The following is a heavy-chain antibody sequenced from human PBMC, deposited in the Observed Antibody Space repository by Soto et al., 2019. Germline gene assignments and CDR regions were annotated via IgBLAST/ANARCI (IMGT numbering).Heavy chain of an antibody. V-gene: IGHV4-31*03. CDR2: IYYSGST. CDR3: AREEAVWLDGPVGS. J-gene: IGHJ5*02. D-gene: IGHD6-19*01. Sequence: QVQLQESGPGLVKPSQTLSLTCTVSGGSISSGGYYWSWIRQHPGKGLEWIGYIYYSGSTYYNPSLKSRVTISIDPAKTQFSLKLSSVTAADTAVYYCAREEAVWLDGPVGSWGPGTLVTVSS. CDR1: GGSISSGGYY.